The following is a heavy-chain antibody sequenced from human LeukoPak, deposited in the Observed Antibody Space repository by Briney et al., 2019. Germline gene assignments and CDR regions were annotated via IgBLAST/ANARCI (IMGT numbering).Heavy chain of an antibody. J-gene: IGHJ4*02. CDR2: ISGSGGST. V-gene: IGHV3-23*01. CDR3: AKSGSSSWFLDY. Sequence: GGSLRLSCVVSGFTFSNFGMSWVRQAPGRGLEWVSSISGSGGSTNYADSVKGRFTVSRDNSKNTLYLQMNSLRAEDTAVYYCAKSGSSSWFLDYWGQGALVTVSS. CDR1: GFTFSNFG. D-gene: IGHD6-13*01.